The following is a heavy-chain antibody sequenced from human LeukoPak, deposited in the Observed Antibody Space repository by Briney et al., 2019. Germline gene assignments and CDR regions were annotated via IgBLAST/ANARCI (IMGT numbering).Heavy chain of an antibody. CDR2: IGIADDT. V-gene: IGHV3-13*01. Sequence: GGSLRLSCAASGYTFSSYAMHWVRQVTGKGLEWVSGIGIADDTYYPGSVKGRFTISRDNAKNSLYLQMDSLRAEDTAVYYCARPRGSYYGQDAFDIWGQGTMVTVSS. D-gene: IGHD1-26*01. CDR1: GYTFSSYA. CDR3: ARPRGSYYGQDAFDI. J-gene: IGHJ3*02.